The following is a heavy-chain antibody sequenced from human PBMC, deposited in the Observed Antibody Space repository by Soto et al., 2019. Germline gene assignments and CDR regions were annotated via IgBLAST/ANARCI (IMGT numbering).Heavy chain of an antibody. CDR3: ARDGYDSSGYYPSYYYYGMDV. CDR1: GFTVSSNY. CDR2: IYSGGST. D-gene: IGHD3-22*01. V-gene: IGHV3-53*01. Sequence: GGSLRLSCAASGFTVSSNYMSWVRQAPGKGLEWVSVIYSGGSTYYADSVKGRFTISRDNSKNTLYLQMNSLRAEDTAVYYCARDGYDSSGYYPSYYYYGMDVWGQGTTVTVSS. J-gene: IGHJ6*02.